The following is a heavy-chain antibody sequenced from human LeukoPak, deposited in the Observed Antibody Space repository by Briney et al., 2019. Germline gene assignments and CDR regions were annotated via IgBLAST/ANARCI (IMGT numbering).Heavy chain of an antibody. CDR3: ASRATVTTDRFWFDP. CDR1: GFTVSSNY. CDR2: IYSGGST. D-gene: IGHD4-11*01. Sequence: GGSLRPSCAASGFTVSSNYMSWVRQAPGKGLKWVSVIYSGGSTYYADSVKGRFTISRDNSKNTLYLQMNSLRAEDTAVYYCASRATVTTDRFWFDPWGQGTLVTVSS. V-gene: IGHV3-53*01. J-gene: IGHJ5*02.